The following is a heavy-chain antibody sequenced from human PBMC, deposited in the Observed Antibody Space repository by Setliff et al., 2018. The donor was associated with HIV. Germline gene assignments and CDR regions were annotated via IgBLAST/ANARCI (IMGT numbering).Heavy chain of an antibody. Sequence: LRLSCAASGFTFSRYWMSWARQAPGKGLEWVANINDDGNKKWYVGSARGRFTISRDNAKNSLFLQMNSLRAEDTAVYYCARASFPRYCSITSCFEKGWFDPWGQGTLVTVSS. V-gene: IGHV3-7*01. J-gene: IGHJ5*02. D-gene: IGHD2-2*01. CDR3: ARASFPRYCSITSCFEKGWFDP. CDR2: INDDGNKK. CDR1: GFTFSRYW.